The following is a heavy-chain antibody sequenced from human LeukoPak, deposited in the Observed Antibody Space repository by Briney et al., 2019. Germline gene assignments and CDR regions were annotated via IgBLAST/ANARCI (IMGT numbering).Heavy chain of an antibody. V-gene: IGHV3-48*01. CDR2: ISGCSDII. J-gene: IGHJ6*02. D-gene: IGHD3-10*01. CDR3: ARGAPGGMDV. Sequence: GGSLRLSCAGSRFSFSSYSKNWVRQAPGKGLEWISYISGCSDIIYYGDSVKGRFTISRDNAKNSLYLQMNSLRVEDTAIFYCARGAPGGMDVWGQGTTVIVSS. CDR1: RFSFSSYS.